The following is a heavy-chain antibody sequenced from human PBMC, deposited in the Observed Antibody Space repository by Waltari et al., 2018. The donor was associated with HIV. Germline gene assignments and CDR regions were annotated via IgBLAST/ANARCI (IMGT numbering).Heavy chain of an antibody. J-gene: IGHJ5*02. CDR1: GFTFSSYN. V-gene: IGHV3-21*01. D-gene: IGHD6-13*01. CDR3: DP. Sequence: EVQLVESGGGLVKTGGSLRLSCAASGFTFSSYNMNWVRQAPGKGLEWVSFISSSSSYIYYADSVKGRFTISRAEDTAVYYCARDSLRGIGADGNWFDPWGQGTLVTVSS. CDR2: ISSSSSYI.